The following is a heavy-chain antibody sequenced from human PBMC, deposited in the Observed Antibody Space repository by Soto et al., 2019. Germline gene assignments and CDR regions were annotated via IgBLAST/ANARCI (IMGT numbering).Heavy chain of an antibody. D-gene: IGHD2-2*01. CDR1: VFTFSNAW. J-gene: IGHJ4*02. Sequence: RRLSCAASVFTFSNAWMSWVRQAPGKGLEWVGRIKSKTDGGTTDYAAPVKGRFTISRDDSKNTLYLQMNSLKTEDTAVYYCTTGPDQLLLDYWGQGTLVTVSS. V-gene: IGHV3-15*01. CDR3: TTGPDQLLLDY. CDR2: IKSKTDGGTT.